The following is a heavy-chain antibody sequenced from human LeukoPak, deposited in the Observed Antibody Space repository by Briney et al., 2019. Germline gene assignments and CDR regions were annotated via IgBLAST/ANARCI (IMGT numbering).Heavy chain of an antibody. CDR1: GFSLSTYW. J-gene: IGHJ4*02. CDR2: INPGETET. Sequence: GGSLRLSCAASGFSLSTYWVTWVRQAPGTGLEWVANINPGETETYYVEPVKGRFTISRDNAKNLVYLQMNSLRAEDSAVYHCGRFGYVAGVDLWGQGTLVTVSS. CDR3: GRFGYVAGVDL. D-gene: IGHD6-19*01. V-gene: IGHV3-7*01.